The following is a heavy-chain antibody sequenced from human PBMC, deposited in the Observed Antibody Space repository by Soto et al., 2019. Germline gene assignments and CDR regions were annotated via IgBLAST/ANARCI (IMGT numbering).Heavy chain of an antibody. V-gene: IGHV1-2*02. CDR2: INPNSGGT. Sequence: QVQLVQSGAEVKKPGASVKVSCKASGYTFTGYYMHWVRQAPGQGLEWMGWINPNSGGTNYAQKFQGRVTRPRDTSISTAYMELSRLRSDDTAVYYCARDPSDSISWYYYYGMDVWGQGTTVTVSS. CDR1: GYTFTGYY. CDR3: ARDPSDSISWYYYYGMDV. J-gene: IGHJ6*02. D-gene: IGHD6-13*01.